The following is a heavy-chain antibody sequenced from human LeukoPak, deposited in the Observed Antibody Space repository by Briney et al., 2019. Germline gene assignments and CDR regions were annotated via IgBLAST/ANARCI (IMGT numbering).Heavy chain of an antibody. D-gene: IGHD5-24*01. CDR1: GGTFSSYA. CDR2: IIPILGIA. V-gene: IGHV1-69*04. CDR3: ARDGQMATNQGAFDI. J-gene: IGHJ3*02. Sequence: SVKVSCKASGGTFSSYAISWVRQAPGQGLEWMGRIIPILGIANYAQKFQGRVTITADESTSTAYMELSSLRSEDTAVYYCARDGQMATNQGAFDIWGQGTMVTVSS.